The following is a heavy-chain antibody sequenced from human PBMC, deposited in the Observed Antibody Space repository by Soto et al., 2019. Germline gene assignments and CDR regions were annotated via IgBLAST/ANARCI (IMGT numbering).Heavy chain of an antibody. CDR2: ILPSLRTA. V-gene: IGHV1-69*06. D-gene: IGHD6-6*01. J-gene: IGHJ4*02. Sequence: QVQLVQSGAEVRKPESSVKVSCKASGGTFSNYAISWVRQAPGQGLEWMGGILPSLRTANYAQSFQGRITITADMSTSTVYLEMYSLRSEDTAVYYCARDRSEGLAPRPSYAYWGQGTLVTVSS. CDR3: ARDRSEGLAPRPSYAY. CDR1: GGTFSNYA.